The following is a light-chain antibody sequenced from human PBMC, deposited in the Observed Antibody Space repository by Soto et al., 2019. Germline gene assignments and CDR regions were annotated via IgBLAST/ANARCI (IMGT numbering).Light chain of an antibody. CDR2: DAS. Sequence: DIQMTQSPSTLSASVVDRFTITFLASLSVSICFAWYQQKPGKAPKLLIYDASSLASGVPARFSGSGSGTEFTLTISSLEPDDFATYYCQQYSSFPLTFGQGTKVDIK. CDR1: LSVSIC. J-gene: IGKJ1*01. V-gene: IGKV1-5*01. CDR3: QQYSSFPLT.